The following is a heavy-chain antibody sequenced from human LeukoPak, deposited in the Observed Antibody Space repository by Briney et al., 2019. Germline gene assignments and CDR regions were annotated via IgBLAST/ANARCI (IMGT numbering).Heavy chain of an antibody. CDR1: GGSISSSSYY. CDR2: IYYSGST. D-gene: IGHD3-22*01. CDR3: ARTYYYDSSVNDRDDY. Sequence: SETLSLTCTVSGGSISSSSYYWGWIRQPPGKGLEWIGSIYYSGSTYYNPSLKSRVTISVDTSKNQFSLKLSSVTAADTAVYYCARTYYYDSSVNDRDDYWGQGTLVTVSS. J-gene: IGHJ4*02. V-gene: IGHV4-39*07.